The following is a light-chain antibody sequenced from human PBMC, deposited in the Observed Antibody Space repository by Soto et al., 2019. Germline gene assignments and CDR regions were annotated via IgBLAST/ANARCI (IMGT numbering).Light chain of an antibody. Sequence: QSVLTQPPSVSGAPGQRVTISCTGSSSNIGAGYDVHWYQQLPGTAPKLLISGNSNRPSGFPDRFSGSKSGTSASLAITGLQAEDEADYYCQSYDSSLSGYVFGTGTKLTVL. J-gene: IGLJ1*01. V-gene: IGLV1-40*01. CDR1: SSNIGAGYD. CDR3: QSYDSSLSGYV. CDR2: GNS.